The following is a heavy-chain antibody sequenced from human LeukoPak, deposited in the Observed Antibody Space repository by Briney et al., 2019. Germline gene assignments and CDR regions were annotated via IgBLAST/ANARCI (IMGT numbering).Heavy chain of an antibody. CDR3: ARDNTPTRERFGELSENYYYYGMDV. CDR2: IIPIFGTA. D-gene: IGHD3-10*01. V-gene: IGHV1-69*06. Sequence: SVKVSCKASGGTFSSYAISWVRQAPGQGLEWMGGIIPIFGTADYAQKFQGRVTITADKSTSTAYMELSSLRSEDTAVYYCARDNTPTRERFGELSENYYYYGMDVWGKGTTVTVSS. CDR1: GGTFSSYA. J-gene: IGHJ6*04.